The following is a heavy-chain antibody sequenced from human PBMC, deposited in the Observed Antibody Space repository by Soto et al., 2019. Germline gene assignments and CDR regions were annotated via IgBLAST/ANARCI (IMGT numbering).Heavy chain of an antibody. D-gene: IGHD3-10*01. CDR2: ISWNSGSV. CDR1: GFTYDDYA. V-gene: IGHV3-9*01. J-gene: IGHJ4*02. Sequence: EVQVVESGGGLVQPGRSLRLSCAASGFTYDDYAMHWVRQAPGKGLEWVSGISWNSGSVGYADSVQGRFTISRDNAQNSLYLQMNSLRPEDTAVYFCVKGHCAHYYDPGSEWGQGTLVTVSS. CDR3: VKGHCAHYYDPGSE.